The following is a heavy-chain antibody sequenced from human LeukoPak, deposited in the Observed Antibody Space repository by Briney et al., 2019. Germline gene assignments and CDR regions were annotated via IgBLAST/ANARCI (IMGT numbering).Heavy chain of an antibody. J-gene: IGHJ3*02. CDR2: IIPIFGTA. CDR1: GDTFSSYA. V-gene: IGHV1-69*13. Sequence: SVKVSCKASGDTFSSYAISWVRQAPGQGLEWMGGIIPIFGTANYAQKFQGRVTITADESTSTAYMELSSLRSEDTAVYYCARDRPMYYYDSSGYRDGFDSWGQGTMVTVSS. D-gene: IGHD3-22*01. CDR3: ARDRPMYYYDSSGYRDGFDS.